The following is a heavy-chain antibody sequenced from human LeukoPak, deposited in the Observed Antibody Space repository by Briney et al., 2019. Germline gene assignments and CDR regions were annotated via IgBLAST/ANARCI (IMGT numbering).Heavy chain of an antibody. J-gene: IGHJ4*02. CDR3: AKGYYGSGSYGWFDY. CDR1: GFTFSSYS. CDR2: ISGSGDRT. Sequence: GGSLRLSCAASGFTFSSYSMNRVRQAPGKGLEWVSAISGSGDRTYYADSVKGRFTISRDNSKNTLFLHMNSLRAEDTAVYSCAKGYYGSGSYGWFDYWGQGTLVTVSS. D-gene: IGHD3-10*01. V-gene: IGHV3-23*01.